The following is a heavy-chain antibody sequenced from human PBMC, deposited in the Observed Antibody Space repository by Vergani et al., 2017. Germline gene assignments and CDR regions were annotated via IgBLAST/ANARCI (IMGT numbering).Heavy chain of an antibody. D-gene: IGHD1-1*01. Sequence: QVQLVQSGAEVKKPGASVKVSCKASGYTFTGYYMHWVRQAPGQGLEWMGWINPNSGGINYAQKFQGGVTMTRDTSISTAYMELSRLRSADTAVYYCAKCMSVGPPPQVHLYYMDGWGKGTTVTVSS. J-gene: IGHJ6*03. V-gene: IGHV1-2*02. CDR3: AKCMSVGPPPQVHLYYMDG. CDR2: INPNSGGI. CDR1: GYTFTGYY.